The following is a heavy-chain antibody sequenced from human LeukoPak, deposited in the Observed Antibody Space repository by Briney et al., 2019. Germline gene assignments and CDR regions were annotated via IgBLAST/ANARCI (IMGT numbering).Heavy chain of an antibody. Sequence: GGSLRLSCAASGFTFSSYAMSWVRQAPGKGLEWVSAISGSGGSTYYADSVKGRFTISRDNAKNSLYLQMNSLRAEDTALYHCARERGETATVTTLFDYWGQGTLVTVSS. V-gene: IGHV3-23*01. D-gene: IGHD4-17*01. CDR1: GFTFSSYA. CDR2: ISGSGGST. J-gene: IGHJ4*02. CDR3: ARERGETATVTTLFDY.